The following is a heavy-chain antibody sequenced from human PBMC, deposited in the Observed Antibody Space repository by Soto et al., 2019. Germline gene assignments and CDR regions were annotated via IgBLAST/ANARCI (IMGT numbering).Heavy chain of an antibody. D-gene: IGHD3-10*01. CDR2: INHSGST. V-gene: IGHV4-34*01. CDR3: ARGYYGSGSIGVYYFDY. Sequence: PSETLSLTCAVYGGSFSGYYWSWIRQPPGKGLEWIGEINHSGSTNYNPSLKSRVTISVDTSKNQFSLKLSSVTAADTAVYYCARGYYGSGSIGVYYFDYWGQGTRVTVSS. CDR1: GGSFSGYY. J-gene: IGHJ4*02.